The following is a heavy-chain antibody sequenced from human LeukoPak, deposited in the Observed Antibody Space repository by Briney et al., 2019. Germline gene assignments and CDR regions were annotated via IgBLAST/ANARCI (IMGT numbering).Heavy chain of an antibody. Sequence: AASVKVSYKASGGTFSSYPISWVRQAPGQGLEWMGGIIPKFDTTDFAQKFQGRVTITADTSTSTAYMQLSSLRSEDTAVYHCARSDWHLSGDAFDIWGPGTTVLVSS. CDR1: GGTFSSYP. D-gene: IGHD2-21*02. V-gene: IGHV1-69*06. CDR2: IIPKFDTT. CDR3: ARSDWHLSGDAFDI. J-gene: IGHJ3*02.